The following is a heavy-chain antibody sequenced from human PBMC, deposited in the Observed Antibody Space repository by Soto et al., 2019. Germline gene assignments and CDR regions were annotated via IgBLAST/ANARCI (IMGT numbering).Heavy chain of an antibody. J-gene: IGHJ4*02. CDR2: TYHRGST. V-gene: IGHV4-59*01. Sequence: SETLSLTCSVSGVSISSYFWSWIRQAPGRGLEWIGYTYHRGSTNYSPSLKSRVAISLDTSENQFSLKVSSVTAADTAVYYCAREIRPEYSSSFCYFDYWGQGTLVTVSS. CDR3: AREIRPEYSSSFCYFDY. D-gene: IGHD6-6*01. CDR1: GVSISSYF.